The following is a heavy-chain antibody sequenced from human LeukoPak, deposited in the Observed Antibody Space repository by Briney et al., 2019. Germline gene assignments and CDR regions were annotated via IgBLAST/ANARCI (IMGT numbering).Heavy chain of an antibody. J-gene: IGHJ3*02. D-gene: IGHD6-19*01. CDR1: GFTFTSYW. CDR2: INADGSSI. CDR3: AKRLFSSGWSAFDI. V-gene: IGHV3-74*01. Sequence: GGSLRLSCAASGFTFTSYWMHWVRQDPGKGLVWVSRINADGSSITYADSVKGRFTISRDNSKNMVHLQMNSLRVEDTAVYYCAKRLFSSGWSAFDIWGQGTMVTVSS.